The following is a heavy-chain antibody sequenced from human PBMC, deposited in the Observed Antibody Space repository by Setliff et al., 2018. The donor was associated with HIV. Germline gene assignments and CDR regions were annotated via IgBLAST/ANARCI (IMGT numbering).Heavy chain of an antibody. CDR2: FYHSGST. Sequence: SETLSLTCAVYGGSFSGYYWGWIRQPPGKGLEWIGSFYHSGSTFYNPSLKSRVTISLDTSKNQFSLKLRSVTAADTAVYYCVSGPLSGYGYYFDYWGQGALVTVSS. CDR1: GGSFSGYY. J-gene: IGHJ4*02. CDR3: VSGPLSGYGYYFDY. D-gene: IGHD3-3*01. V-gene: IGHV4-38-2*01.